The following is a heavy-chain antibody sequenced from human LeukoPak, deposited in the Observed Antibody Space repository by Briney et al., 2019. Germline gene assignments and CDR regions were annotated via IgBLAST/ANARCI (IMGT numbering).Heavy chain of an antibody. V-gene: IGHV4-34*01. CDR1: GGSFSSYY. J-gene: IGHJ4*02. CDR2: INPSRNT. CDR3: ARSRELRPFDY. Sequence: SETLSLTCAVFGGSFSSYYWNWIGQPPGKGLEWIGQINPSRNTNYNPSLKSRVTISVDTSKKQFSLKLSSVTAADTAVYYCARSRELRPFDYWGQGTLVTVSS. D-gene: IGHD1-26*01.